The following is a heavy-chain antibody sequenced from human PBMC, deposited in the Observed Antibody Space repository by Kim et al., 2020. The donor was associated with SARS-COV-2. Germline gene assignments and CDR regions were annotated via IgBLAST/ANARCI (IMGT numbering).Heavy chain of an antibody. CDR1: GFTVSSNY. J-gene: IGHJ4*02. CDR3: ARGAEFALFDY. V-gene: IGHV3-66*01. Sequence: GGSLRLSCAASGFTVSSNYMSWVRQAPGKGLEWVSVIYSGGSTYYADSVKGRFTISRDNSKNTLYLQMNSLRAEDTAVYYCARGAEFALFDYWGQGTLVTVSS. CDR2: IYSGGST.